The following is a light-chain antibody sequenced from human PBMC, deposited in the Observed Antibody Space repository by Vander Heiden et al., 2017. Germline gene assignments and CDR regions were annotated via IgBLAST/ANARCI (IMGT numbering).Light chain of an antibody. Sequence: DIQITHSPSTLSASLGARVTLTYRARQSISSWLAWHQQKPGKAPKLLIYEASSLESGVPSRFSGSGSGTEFTLTISSLQPDDFATYYCQQYNSYPWTFGQGTKVEIK. CDR3: QQYNSYPWT. V-gene: IGKV1-5*03. J-gene: IGKJ1*01. CDR2: EAS. CDR1: QSISSW.